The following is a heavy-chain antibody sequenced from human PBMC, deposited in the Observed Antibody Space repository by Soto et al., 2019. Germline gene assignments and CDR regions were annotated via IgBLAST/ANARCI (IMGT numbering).Heavy chain of an antibody. J-gene: IGHJ3*02. V-gene: IGHV1-2*02. CDR3: ARDWLKYYDILQPRDDAFDI. CDR2: INPNSGGT. Sequence: QVQLVQSGAEVKKPGASVKVSCKASGYTFTGYYMHWVRQAPGQGLEWMGWINPNSGGTNYAQKYQGRVTMTRDTSISTAYMELSRLRSDDTAVYYCARDWLKYYDILQPRDDAFDIWGQGTMVTVSS. D-gene: IGHD3-9*01. CDR1: GYTFTGYY.